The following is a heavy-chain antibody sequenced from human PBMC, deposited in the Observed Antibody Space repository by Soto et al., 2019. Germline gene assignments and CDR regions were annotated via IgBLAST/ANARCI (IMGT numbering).Heavy chain of an antibody. CDR2: INPNSGGT. J-gene: IGHJ5*02. CDR1: GYTFTGYY. V-gene: IGHV1-2*04. CDR3: ARDGNPLPAATPYNWFDP. Sequence: ASVKVSCKASGYTFTGYYMHWVRQAPGQGLEWMGWINPNSGGTNYAQKFQGWVTMTRDTSISTAYMELSRLSSDDTAVYYCARDGNPLPAATPYNWFDPWGQGTLVTVSS. D-gene: IGHD2-2*02.